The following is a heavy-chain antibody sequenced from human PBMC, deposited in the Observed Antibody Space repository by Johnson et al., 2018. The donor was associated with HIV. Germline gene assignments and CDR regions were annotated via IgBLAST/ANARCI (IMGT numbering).Heavy chain of an antibody. CDR3: ARDYGDYAHDAFDI. J-gene: IGHJ3*02. Sequence: QVQLVESGGGVVQPGRSLRLSCATSGFTFSNFGMHWVRQAPGKGLEWVAVISYDGSNKYYADSVKGRFTISRDNSKNTLYLQMNSLRAEDTAVYYCARDYGDYAHDAFDIWGQGTMVTVSS. D-gene: IGHD4-17*01. CDR2: ISYDGSNK. CDR1: GFTFSNFG. V-gene: IGHV3-30*03.